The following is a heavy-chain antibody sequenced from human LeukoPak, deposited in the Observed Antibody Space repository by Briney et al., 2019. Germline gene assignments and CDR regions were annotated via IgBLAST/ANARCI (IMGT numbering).Heavy chain of an antibody. D-gene: IGHD3-9*01. CDR2: NTSKTDGGTT. V-gene: IGHV3-15*01. CDR1: GTTFSNAW. J-gene: IGHJ4*02. CDR3: TTEDYDILTGYYYFDY. Sequence: GGSLRLSCAAAGTTFSNAWMSWVRQAAGKGLELVGSNTSKTDGGTTDYAAPVKGTFTISRDDSKNMLYLQMNSLKTEDTAVYHCTTEDYDILTGYYYFDYWGQGTLVTVSS.